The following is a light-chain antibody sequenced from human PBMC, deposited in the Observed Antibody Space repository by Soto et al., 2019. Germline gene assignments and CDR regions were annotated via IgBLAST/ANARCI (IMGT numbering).Light chain of an antibody. CDR2: GNS. Sequence: QAVVTQPPSVSGAPGQRVTISCTGSSSNIGAGYDVHWYQQLPGTAPKLLIYGNSNRPSGVPDRFSGSKSGTSASLAITGLQAEDEADYYCQSYDSSPSGWVFGGGTTLTVL. CDR3: QSYDSSPSGWV. CDR1: SSNIGAGYD. J-gene: IGLJ2*01. V-gene: IGLV1-40*01.